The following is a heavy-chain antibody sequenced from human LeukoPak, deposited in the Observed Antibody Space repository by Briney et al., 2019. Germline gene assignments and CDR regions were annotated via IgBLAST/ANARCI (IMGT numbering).Heavy chain of an antibody. CDR2: IIPILWIE. CDR1: GGTFSSYA. V-gene: IGHV1-69*04. J-gene: IGHJ4*02. D-gene: IGHD2-21*01. CDR3: ARGGVVVTRLDF. Sequence: SVKVSCKASGGTFSSYAISWVRQAPGQGLEWMGRIIPILWIENYAQKFQGRVTITADKSTVTAYMELRSLGHEDSVVYYCARGGVVVTRLDFWGQGTLVTVSS.